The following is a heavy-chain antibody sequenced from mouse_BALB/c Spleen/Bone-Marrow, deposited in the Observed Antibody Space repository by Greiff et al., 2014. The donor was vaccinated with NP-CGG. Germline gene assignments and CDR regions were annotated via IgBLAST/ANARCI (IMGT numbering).Heavy chain of an antibody. Sequence: VQRVESGPGLVAPSQSLPITCTVSGFSLSSYGVSWVRQPPGKGLEWLGVIWGDGSINYHSALISRLSISKDNSKSQVCLKLNSLQTDDTATYYCSKTTRYGYAMAYWGQGTSVTVSA. D-gene: IGHD2-14*01. CDR1: GFSLSSYG. CDR2: IWGDGSI. CDR3: SKTTRYGYAMAY. V-gene: IGHV2-3*01. J-gene: IGHJ4*01.